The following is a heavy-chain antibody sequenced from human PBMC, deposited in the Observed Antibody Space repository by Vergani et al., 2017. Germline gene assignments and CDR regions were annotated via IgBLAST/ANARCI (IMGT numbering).Heavy chain of an antibody. Sequence: QVQLQQWGAGVVKPSGTLSLTCAVFGESFSSFYWSWIRQPPGKGLEWIGEINNDGHTNYNPSLESRVTLSKDTAKNQFSLNLMSVTAADTAMYYCTVRPRVNLVWAEIVPKMTFDYWIQGSMITVSS. J-gene: IGHJ4*02. D-gene: IGHD2-8*01. CDR2: INNDGHT. V-gene: IGHV4-34*02. CDR1: GESFSSFY. CDR3: TVRPRVNLVWAEIVPKMTFDY.